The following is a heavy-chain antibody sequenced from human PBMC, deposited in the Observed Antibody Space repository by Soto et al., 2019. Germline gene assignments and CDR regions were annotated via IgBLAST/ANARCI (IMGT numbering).Heavy chain of an antibody. CDR2: ISATGGTT. CDR1: GFSFSAYA. Sequence: PGGSLRLSCAASGFSFSAYAMNWVRQAPGKGLEWVSGISATGGTTHYADSVKGRFTISRDNSKNSLYIHMNSLRAEDTAVYYCVKGPRYSRSSDFDYWGQGTLVTVSS. J-gene: IGHJ4*02. D-gene: IGHD6-6*01. V-gene: IGHV3-23*01. CDR3: VKGPRYSRSSDFDY.